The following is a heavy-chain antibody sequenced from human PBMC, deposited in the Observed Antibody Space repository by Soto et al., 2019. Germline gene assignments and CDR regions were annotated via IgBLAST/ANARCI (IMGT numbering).Heavy chain of an antibody. V-gene: IGHV4-39*01. J-gene: IGHJ6*02. D-gene: IGHD1-26*01. Sequence: SETLSLTCTVSGVSISGSRYYWGWIRQPPGRGLEWIGNIYYSGSTYYTPALKSRVTPSVDTSKNQFSLNLNSVTAADTAVYYCARGGIPPSGYGIAYAMDVWGQGTTVTVSS. CDR2: IYYSGST. CDR3: ARGGIPPSGYGIAYAMDV. CDR1: GVSISGSRYY.